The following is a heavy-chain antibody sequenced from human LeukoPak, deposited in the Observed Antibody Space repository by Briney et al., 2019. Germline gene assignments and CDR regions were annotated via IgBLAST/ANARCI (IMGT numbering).Heavy chain of an antibody. D-gene: IGHD2-2*01. J-gene: IGHJ4*02. Sequence: PSETLSLTCTVSGGSISSYYWSWIRQPPGKGLEWIGYIYYSGSTNYNPSLKSRVTISVDTSKNQFSLKLSSVTAADTAVYYCARRYSSTSCYPPYFDYWGQGTLVTVSS. CDR1: GGSISSYY. CDR2: IYYSGST. CDR3: ARRYSSTSCYPPYFDY. V-gene: IGHV4-59*08.